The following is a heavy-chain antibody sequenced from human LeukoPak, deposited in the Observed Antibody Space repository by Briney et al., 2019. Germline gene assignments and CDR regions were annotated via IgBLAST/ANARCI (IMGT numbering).Heavy chain of an antibody. CDR3: ATRNHCTGGSCYFDS. CDR1: GFTVSSNY. CDR2: IYSGGST. Sequence: GGSLRLSCAASGFTVSSNYMSWVRQAPGKGLEWVSVIYSGGSTFYIDSVKGRFTISRDNSKNTLYLQMYSLRAEDTAVYYCATRNHCTGGSCYFDSWGQGTLVTVSS. V-gene: IGHV3-66*01. J-gene: IGHJ4*02. D-gene: IGHD2-8*02.